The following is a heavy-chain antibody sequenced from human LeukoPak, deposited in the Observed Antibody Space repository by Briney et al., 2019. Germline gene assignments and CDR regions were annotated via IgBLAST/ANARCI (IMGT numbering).Heavy chain of an antibody. D-gene: IGHD3-3*01. CDR1: GFTFSSYA. CDR3: ARDDFWKEFDY. V-gene: IGHV3-30-3*01. Sequence: GGSLRLSCAASGFTFSSYAMHWVRQAPGKGLEWVAVISYDGSNKYYADSVKGRFTISRDNSKNTLYLQMNSLRAEDTAVYYCARDDFWKEFDYWGQGTLVTVSS. J-gene: IGHJ4*02. CDR2: ISYDGSNK.